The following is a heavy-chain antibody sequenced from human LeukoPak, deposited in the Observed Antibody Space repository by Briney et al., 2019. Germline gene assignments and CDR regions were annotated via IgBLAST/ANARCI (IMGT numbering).Heavy chain of an antibody. CDR1: GYTLTELS. V-gene: IGHV1-24*01. Sequence: ASVKVSCKVSGYTLTELSMHWVRQAPGKGLEWMGGFDPEDGETIYAQKFQGRVTMTEDTSTDTAYMELSSLRSEDTAVYYCATGYHDYGGNLRPNFDYWGQGTLVTVSS. CDR2: FDPEDGET. D-gene: IGHD4-23*01. J-gene: IGHJ4*02. CDR3: ATGYHDYGGNLRPNFDY.